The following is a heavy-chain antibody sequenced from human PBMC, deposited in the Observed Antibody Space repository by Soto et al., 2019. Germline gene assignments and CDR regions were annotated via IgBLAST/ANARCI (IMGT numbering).Heavy chain of an antibody. J-gene: IGHJ4*02. CDR3: ARDAQPKGVAAGGASDY. D-gene: IGHD6-19*01. Sequence: QVQLVQSGPEVKNPGASVKVSCKASGYTFKNYGIKWVRQAPGQGLEWVGWITTYNGNRYSAEKFQGRVTMTTDTSTSTTYMELRSRTSDDTGVYYCARDAQPKGVAAGGASDYWGQGALVTVSS. CDR2: ITTYNGNR. V-gene: IGHV1-18*01. CDR1: GYTFKNYG.